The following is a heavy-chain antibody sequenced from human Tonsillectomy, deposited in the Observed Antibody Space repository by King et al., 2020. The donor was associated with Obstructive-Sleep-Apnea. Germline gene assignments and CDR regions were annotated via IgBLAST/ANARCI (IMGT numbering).Heavy chain of an antibody. CDR1: GYTFTSYG. V-gene: IGHV1-18*04. J-gene: IGHJ4*02. Sequence: VQLVQSGAEVKKPGASVKVSCKASGYTFTSYGISWVRQAPGQGLEWMGWISAYNGNTNYAQKLQGRSTMTTDTSTSTAYMELRSLRSYDTAVYYCARGAAAAGRGLPLDYWDQGTLVTVSS. CDR3: ARGAAAAGRGLPLDY. CDR2: ISAYNGNT. D-gene: IGHD6-13*01.